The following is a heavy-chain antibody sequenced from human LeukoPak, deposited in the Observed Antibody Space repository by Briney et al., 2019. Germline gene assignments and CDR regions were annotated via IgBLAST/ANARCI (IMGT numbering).Heavy chain of an antibody. D-gene: IGHD4-17*01. CDR1: GFDFEDYA. CDR2: ISWNSGSI. CDR3: AKVYLYGDYEYYFDY. Sequence: GRSLRLSCAASGFDFEDYAFHWVRQVPGKGLEWVSGISWNSGSIGYADSVKGRFTISRDNAKNSLYLQMNSLRAEDTALYYCAKVYLYGDYEYYFDYWGQGTLVTVSS. J-gene: IGHJ4*02. V-gene: IGHV3-9*01.